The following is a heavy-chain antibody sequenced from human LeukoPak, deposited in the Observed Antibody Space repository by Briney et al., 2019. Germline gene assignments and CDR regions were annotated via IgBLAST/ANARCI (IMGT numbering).Heavy chain of an antibody. CDR3: ATRAWEGWFDP. J-gene: IGHJ5*02. D-gene: IGHD1-26*01. V-gene: IGHV1-69*13. Sequence: ASVKVSCKASGYTFTGYYLHWVRQAPGQGLEWMGGIIPIFGTAKYAQKFQGRVTITADESTSTAYMELSSLRSEDTAVYYCATRAWEGWFDPWGQGTLVTVSS. CDR1: GYTFTGYY. CDR2: IIPIFGTA.